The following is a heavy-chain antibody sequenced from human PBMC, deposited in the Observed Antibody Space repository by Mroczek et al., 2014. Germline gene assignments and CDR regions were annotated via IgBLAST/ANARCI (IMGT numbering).Heavy chain of an antibody. D-gene: IGHD2-15*01. Sequence: QVQLQQWGAGLLKPSETLSLTCAVYGGSFSGYYWSWIRQPPGKGLEWIGEINHSGSTNYNPSLKSRVTISVDTSKNQFSLKLSSVTAADTAVYYCARSRGGAKYCSGGSCYSEFFDYWGQGTLVTVSS. CDR2: INHSGST. V-gene: IGHV4-34*01. CDR3: ARSRGGAKYCSGGSCYSEFFDY. CDR1: GGSFSGYY. J-gene: IGHJ4*02.